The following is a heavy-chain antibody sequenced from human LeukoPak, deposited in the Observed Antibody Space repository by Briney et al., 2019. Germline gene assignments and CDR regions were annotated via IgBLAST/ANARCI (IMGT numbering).Heavy chain of an antibody. CDR3: ARQWGGYYDFWRGYLGSYMDV. CDR1: GYSFTSYW. V-gene: IGHV5-51*01. J-gene: IGHJ6*03. CDR2: IYTGDSYT. Sequence: PGESLKISCKGSGYSFTSYWIGWVRQMPGKGLEWMGIIYTGDSYTRYSPSFQGQVTISADKSISTAYLQWSRLKASDTAMYYCARQWGGYYDFWRGYLGSYMDVWGKGTTVTVSS. D-gene: IGHD3-3*01.